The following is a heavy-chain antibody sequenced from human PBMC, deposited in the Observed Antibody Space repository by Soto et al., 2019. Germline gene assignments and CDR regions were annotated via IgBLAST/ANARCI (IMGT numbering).Heavy chain of an antibody. CDR1: GFTFSAYG. D-gene: IGHD3-22*01. J-gene: IGHJ4*02. V-gene: IGHV3-33*01. Sequence: QVQLVESGGGVVQPGRSLRLSCAASGFTFSAYGMHWVRQAPGKGLEWLAVVWLDGSNQCYADSVKGRFTISRDNSKNTLYLQLNSLRAEDTAVYYCARDLDTSGYFSYFDYWGQGTLVTVSS. CDR2: VWLDGSNQ. CDR3: ARDLDTSGYFSYFDY.